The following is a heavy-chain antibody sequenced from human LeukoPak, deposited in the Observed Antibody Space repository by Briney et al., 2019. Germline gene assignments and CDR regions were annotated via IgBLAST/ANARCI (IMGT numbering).Heavy chain of an antibody. CDR2: IDPTESST. Sequence: AGESLMISCKASVYSFTTYWITWVRQTPGKGLEWMGRIDPTESSTDYSPSFQGHATISADKSTSTAYCQWSSLKASDSAMYYCARRASPADYWGQGTLVTVSS. D-gene: IGHD2-2*01. J-gene: IGHJ4*02. V-gene: IGHV5-10-1*01. CDR3: ARRASPADY. CDR1: VYSFTTYW.